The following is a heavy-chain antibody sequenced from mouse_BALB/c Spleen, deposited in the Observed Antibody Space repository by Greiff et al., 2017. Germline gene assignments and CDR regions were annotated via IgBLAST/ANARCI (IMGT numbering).Heavy chain of an antibody. V-gene: IGHV5-6*01. CDR3: ARGDGSSSFDY. CDR1: GFTLSSYG. Sequence: EVHLVESGGDLVKPGGSLKLSCAASGFTLSSYGMSWVRQTPDKRLEWVATISSGGSYTYYPDSVKGRFTISRDNAKNTLYLQMSSLKSEDTAMYYCARGDGSSSFDYWGQGTTLTVSS. D-gene: IGHD1-1*01. J-gene: IGHJ2*01. CDR2: ISSGGSYT.